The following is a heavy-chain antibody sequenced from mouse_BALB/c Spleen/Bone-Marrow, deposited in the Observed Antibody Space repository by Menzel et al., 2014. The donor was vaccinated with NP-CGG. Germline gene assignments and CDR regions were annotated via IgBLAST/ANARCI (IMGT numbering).Heavy chain of an antibody. CDR3: ARVGGNYAWFAY. V-gene: IGHV2-6-7*01. J-gene: IGHJ3*01. CDR1: GFSLTGYG. Sequence: VMLVESGPGLVAPSQSLSITCTVSGFSLTGYGVNWVRQPPGKGLEWLGMIWGDGSTDYNSALKSRLSISKDNSKSQVFLKMNSQQTDDTARYYCARVGGNYAWFAYWGQGTLGTVSA. CDR2: IWGDGST. D-gene: IGHD2-1*01.